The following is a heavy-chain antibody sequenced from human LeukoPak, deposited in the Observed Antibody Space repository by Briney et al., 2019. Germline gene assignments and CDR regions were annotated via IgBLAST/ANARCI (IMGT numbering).Heavy chain of an antibody. V-gene: IGHV4-59*01. CDR1: GGSISSYY. CDR3: ARIDYRDYYYGMDV. D-gene: IGHD4-11*01. CDR2: IYYSGST. Sequence: PSETLSLTCTVSGGSISSYYWSWIRQPPGKGLEWIGYIYYSGSTNYNPSLKSRVIISVDTSKNQFSLKLSSVTAADTAVYYCARIDYRDYYYGMDVRGQGTTVTVSS. J-gene: IGHJ6*02.